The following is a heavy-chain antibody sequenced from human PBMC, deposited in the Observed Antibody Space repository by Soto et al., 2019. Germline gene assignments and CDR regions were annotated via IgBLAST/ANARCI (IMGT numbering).Heavy chain of an antibody. CDR2: IIPIFGTA. CDR1: GGTFSSYA. Sequence: SVKVSCKASGGTFSSYAISWVRQAPGQGLEWMGGIIPIFGTANYAQKFQGRVTITADESTSTAYMELSSLRSEDTAVYYCARNRTTVTKPCYYYGMDVWGQGTTVTVSS. CDR3: ARNRTTVTKPCYYYGMDV. J-gene: IGHJ6*02. V-gene: IGHV1-69*13. D-gene: IGHD4-17*01.